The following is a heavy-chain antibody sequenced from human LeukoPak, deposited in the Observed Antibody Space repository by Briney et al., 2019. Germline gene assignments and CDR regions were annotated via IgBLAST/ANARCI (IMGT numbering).Heavy chain of an antibody. V-gene: IGHV4-34*01. J-gene: IGHJ4*02. Sequence: SETLSLTCAVYGGSFSGYYWSWIRQPPGKGLEWIGEINHSGSTNYNPSLKSRVTISVDTSKNQFSLKLSSVTAADTAVYYCARDPYGSGWYTQQDWGQGTLVTVSS. CDR1: GGSFSGYY. D-gene: IGHD6-19*01. CDR2: INHSGST. CDR3: ARDPYGSGWYTQQD.